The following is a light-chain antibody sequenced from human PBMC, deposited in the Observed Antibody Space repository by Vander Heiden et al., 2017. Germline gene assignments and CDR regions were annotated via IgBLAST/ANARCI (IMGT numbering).Light chain of an antibody. J-gene: IGKJ2*01. CDR1: QSISSY. CDR2: AAS. V-gene: IGKV1-39*01. CDR3: QQSYSTPRT. Sequence: DIQMTQSPPSLSGSDGERGTIPCRASQSISSYLDWYQQKPGKAPKLLIYAASSLQSGVPSRFSGSGSGTDFTLTISSLQPEDFATYYCQQSYSTPRTFGQGTKLEIK.